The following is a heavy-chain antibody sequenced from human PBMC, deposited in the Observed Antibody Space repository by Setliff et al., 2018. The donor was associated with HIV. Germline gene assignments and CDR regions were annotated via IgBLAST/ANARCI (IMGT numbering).Heavy chain of an antibody. CDR1: GYTFTSYG. Sequence: GASVKVSCKASGYTFTSYGISWVRRAPGQGLEWMGWISTYNGNTNYAQKVQGRVIMTTDTSTSTAYMELRSLRSDDTAVYYCARTYYYDSSGYYGYYYYYYMDVWGKGTTVTVS. CDR2: ISTYNGNT. J-gene: IGHJ6*03. CDR3: ARTYYYDSSGYYGYYYYYYMDV. V-gene: IGHV1-18*04. D-gene: IGHD3-22*01.